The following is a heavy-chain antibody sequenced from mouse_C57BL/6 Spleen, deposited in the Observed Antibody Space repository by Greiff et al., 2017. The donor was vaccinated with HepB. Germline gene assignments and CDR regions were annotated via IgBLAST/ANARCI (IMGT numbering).Heavy chain of an antibody. Sequence: VQLQQSGAELVRPGASVKLSCKASGYTFTDYYINWVKQRPGQGLEWIARIYPGSGNTYYNEKFKGKATLTAEKSSSTAYMQLSSLTSEDSAVYFCARSPYGYDAYFDYWGQGTTLTVSS. CDR1: GYTFTDYY. CDR2: IYPGSGNT. J-gene: IGHJ2*01. D-gene: IGHD2-2*01. CDR3: ARSPYGYDAYFDY. V-gene: IGHV1-76*01.